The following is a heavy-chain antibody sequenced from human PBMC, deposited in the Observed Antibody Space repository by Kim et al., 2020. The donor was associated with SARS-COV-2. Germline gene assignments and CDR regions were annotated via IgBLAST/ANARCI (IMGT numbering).Heavy chain of an antibody. CDR1: GGSISSYY. J-gene: IGHJ4*02. V-gene: IGHV4-59*01. Sequence: SETLSLTCTVSGGSISSYYWSWIRQPPGKGLEWIGYIYYSGSTNYNPSLKSRVTISVDTSKNQFSLKLSSVTAADTAVYYCARALGQQLFDYWGQGTLVTVSS. CDR3: ARALGQQLFDY. D-gene: IGHD6-13*01. CDR2: IYYSGST.